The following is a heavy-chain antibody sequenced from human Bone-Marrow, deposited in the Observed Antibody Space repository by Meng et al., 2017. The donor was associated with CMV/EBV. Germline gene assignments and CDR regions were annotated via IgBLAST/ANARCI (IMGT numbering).Heavy chain of an antibody. CDR1: GGSISSGGYY. Sequence: CTVSGGSISSGGYYWSWIRQHPGKGLEWIGYIYYSGSTYYNPSLKSRVTISVDTSKNQFSLKLSSVTAADTAVYYCARGIYSNHFDYWGQGTLVTVSS. V-gene: IGHV4-31*03. CDR2: IYYSGST. J-gene: IGHJ4*02. CDR3: ARGIYSNHFDY. D-gene: IGHD4-11*01.